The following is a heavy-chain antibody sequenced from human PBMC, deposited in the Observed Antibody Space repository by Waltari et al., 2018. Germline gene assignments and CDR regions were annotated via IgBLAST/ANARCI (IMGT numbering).Heavy chain of an antibody. CDR3: AKDRDDSSSFLVY. Sequence: QVQLVESGGGVVQPGRSLRLSCAASGFTFSSYGMHWVRQAPGKGLEWVAVIWYDGINKYYADSVKGRFTISRDNSKNTLYLQMNSLRAEDTAMYYCAKDRDDSSSFLVYWGQGTLVTVSS. V-gene: IGHV3-30*18. CDR2: IWYDGINK. J-gene: IGHJ4*02. D-gene: IGHD6-6*01. CDR1: GFTFSSYG.